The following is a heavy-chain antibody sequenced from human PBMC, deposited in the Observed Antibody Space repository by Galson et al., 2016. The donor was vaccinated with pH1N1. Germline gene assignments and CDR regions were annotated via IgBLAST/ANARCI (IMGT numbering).Heavy chain of an antibody. Sequence: SLRLSCAASGFTFSDYYMSWVRQAPGKGLEWVSYISSSGSHTDYADSVRGRFTISRDNAKNSLYLQMNSLSVEDTAVYYCARDPSVSYCSGDCSPSWGQGTLVTVSS. V-gene: IGHV3-11*05. D-gene: IGHD2-21*02. J-gene: IGHJ5*02. CDR2: ISSSGSHT. CDR3: ARDPSVSYCSGDCSPS. CDR1: GFTFSDYY.